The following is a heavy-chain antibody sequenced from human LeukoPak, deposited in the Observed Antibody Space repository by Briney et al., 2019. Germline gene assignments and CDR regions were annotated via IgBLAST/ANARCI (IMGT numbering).Heavy chain of an antibody. CDR1: GYTFTGYY. CDR2: INPNSGGT. CDR3: ARAITMTAGGFDY. D-gene: IGHD3-22*01. Sequence: ASVKVTCKASGYTFTGYYMHWVRQAPGQGLEWMGWINPNSGGTNYAQKFQGWVTMTRDTSISTAYMELSRLRSDDTAVYYCARAITMTAGGFDYWGQGTLVTVSS. V-gene: IGHV1-2*04. J-gene: IGHJ4*02.